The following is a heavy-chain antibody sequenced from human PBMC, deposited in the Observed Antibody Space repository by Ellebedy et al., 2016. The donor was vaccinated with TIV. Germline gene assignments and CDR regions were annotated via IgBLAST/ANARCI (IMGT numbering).Heavy chain of an antibody. Sequence: AASVKVSCKASGYTFTMHYLHWLRQAPGQGFEWVGMIDHRGGSTNYTQSIQGRGIMTRDTSTSKVYMDLSSLRSEDTAVYYCARGGTASGLYYWGQGTLFTVSS. CDR3: ARGGTASGLYY. D-gene: IGHD2-21*02. CDR1: GYTFTMHY. V-gene: IGHV1-46*01. J-gene: IGHJ4*02. CDR2: IDHRGGST.